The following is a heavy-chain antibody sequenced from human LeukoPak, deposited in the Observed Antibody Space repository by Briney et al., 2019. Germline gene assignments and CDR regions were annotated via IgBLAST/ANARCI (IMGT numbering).Heavy chain of an antibody. CDR2: ISSSGSTI. Sequence: PGGSLRLSCAASGFTFSSYEMNWVRQAPGKGLEWVSYISSSGSTIFYADSVKVRFTISRDNAKNSLYLQMNSLRAEDTAVYYCARPIIYYYYGMDVWGKGTTVTVSS. J-gene: IGHJ6*01. V-gene: IGHV3-48*03. CDR3: ARPIIYYYYGMDV. CDR1: GFTFSSYE.